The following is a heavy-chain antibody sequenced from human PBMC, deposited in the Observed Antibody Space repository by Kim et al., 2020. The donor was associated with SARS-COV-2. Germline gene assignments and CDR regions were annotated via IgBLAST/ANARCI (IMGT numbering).Heavy chain of an antibody. V-gene: IGHV4-39*07. CDR2: IYYSGST. J-gene: IGHJ4*02. CDR3: ASGDSNRAFGG. D-gene: IGHD3-22*01. CDR1: GGSISSSTYY. Sequence: SETLSLTCTVSGGSISSSTYYWGWIRQPPGKGLECFGNIYYSGSTYYNPSLKSRVTISVDTSKNQFSLKLSSVTAADTAVYYCASGDSNRAFGGWGQGTLVTVSS.